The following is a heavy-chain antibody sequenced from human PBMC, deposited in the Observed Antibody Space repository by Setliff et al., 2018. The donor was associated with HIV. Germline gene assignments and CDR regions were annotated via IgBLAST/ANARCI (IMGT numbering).Heavy chain of an antibody. CDR3: TRGPTPKELWFFSGYYSDY. J-gene: IGHJ4*02. CDR2: IASDVSKT. Sequence: PGGSLRLSCVVSGFTFSHYGMHWVRQAPGKGLEWVTFIASDVSKTHIADSVKGRFTISRDNSKNMLYLQMNSLSADDTAVYYCTRGPTPKELWFFSGYYSDYWGQGTLVTVSS. V-gene: IGHV3-30*02. D-gene: IGHD3-10*01. CDR1: GFTFSHYG.